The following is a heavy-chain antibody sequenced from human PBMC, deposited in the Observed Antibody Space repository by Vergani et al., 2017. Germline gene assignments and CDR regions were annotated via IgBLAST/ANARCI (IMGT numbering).Heavy chain of an antibody. CDR2: IAHTGRP. D-gene: IGHD4-11*01. CDR3: ARVNTETNGHLYYYYYMDV. J-gene: IGHJ6*03. CDR1: GGSFTSYH. V-gene: IGHV4-34*01. Sequence: QVQLQQWGGGLLKPSETLSLTCVVNGGSFTSYHWTWIRQSTGEGLEWVGDIAHTGRPDYNPSLKSRLTMLVDKSRNQFSLTLNSVTATDTAIYFCARVNTETNGHLYYYYYMDVWGQGTAVTVS.